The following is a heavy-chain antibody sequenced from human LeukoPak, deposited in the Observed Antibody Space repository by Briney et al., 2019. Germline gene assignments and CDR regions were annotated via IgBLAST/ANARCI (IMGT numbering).Heavy chain of an antibody. D-gene: IGHD6-13*01. CDR3: ARDPALYSSSWYENWFDP. V-gene: IGHV3-33*01. CDR1: GFTFSSYG. Sequence: PGRSLRLSCAASGFTFSSYGMHWVRQAPGKGREWVAVIWYDGSNKYYADSVKGRFTISRDNSKNTLYLQMNSLRAEDTAVYYCARDPALYSSSWYENWFDPWGQGTLATVSS. J-gene: IGHJ5*02. CDR2: IWYDGSNK.